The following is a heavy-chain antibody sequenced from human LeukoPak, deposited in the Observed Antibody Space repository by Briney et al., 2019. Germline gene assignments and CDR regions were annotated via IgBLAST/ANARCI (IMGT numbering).Heavy chain of an antibody. J-gene: IGHJ6*02. Sequence: SETLSLTCAVYGGSFSGYYWSWIRQPPGKGLEWIGEINHSGSTNYNPSPKSRVTISVDTSKNQFSLKLSSVTAADTAVYYCARADSLDSSSWYRYYYYGMDVWGQGTTVTVSS. D-gene: IGHD6-13*01. CDR2: INHSGST. V-gene: IGHV4-34*01. CDR3: ARADSLDSSSWYRYYYYGMDV. CDR1: GGSFSGYY.